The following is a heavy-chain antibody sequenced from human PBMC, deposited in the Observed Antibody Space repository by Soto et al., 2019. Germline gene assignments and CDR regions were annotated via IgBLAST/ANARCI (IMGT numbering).Heavy chain of an antibody. CDR2: IYYSGGT. J-gene: IGHJ5*01. V-gene: IGHV4-61*08. D-gene: IGHD2-15*01. CDR3: ASDSVALGDS. CDR1: GAALSSGGYF. Sequence: SETLSLTCTVSGAALSSGGYFYTWVRQPPGKGLEWLGYIYYSGGTNYNPSLKSRVIISVDTSMNQFSLKLISVTAADTAVYYCASDSVALGDSWGKGTLVTVSA.